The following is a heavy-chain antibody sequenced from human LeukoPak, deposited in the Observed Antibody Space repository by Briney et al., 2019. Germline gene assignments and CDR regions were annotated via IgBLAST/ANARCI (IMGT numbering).Heavy chain of an antibody. Sequence: AGSLTLSCAASGFTFSSYAMHWVRPAPGKGLAGVAVISFYGSNNYYADSAKGRFTISRENSKNTLFPQTKRLIADETAGDYFSRLSGSYFDYRGQGTLVTVAS. CDR3: SRLSGSYFDY. J-gene: IGHJ4*02. V-gene: IGHV3-30-3*01. D-gene: IGHD1-26*01. CDR2: ISFYGSNN. CDR1: GFTFSSYA.